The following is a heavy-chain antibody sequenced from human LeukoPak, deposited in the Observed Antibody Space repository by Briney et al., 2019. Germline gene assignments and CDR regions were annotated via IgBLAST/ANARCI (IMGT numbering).Heavy chain of an antibody. Sequence: SETLSLTCTVSGGSISSYYWSWIRQPPGKGLEWIGYIYYSGSTNYNPSLKSRVTISVDTSKNQFSLKLSSVTAADTAVYYCARVRGDGYNPPDYFDYWGQGTLVTVSS. V-gene: IGHV4-59*01. D-gene: IGHD5-24*01. J-gene: IGHJ4*02. CDR1: GGSISSYY. CDR2: IYYSGST. CDR3: ARVRGDGYNPPDYFDY.